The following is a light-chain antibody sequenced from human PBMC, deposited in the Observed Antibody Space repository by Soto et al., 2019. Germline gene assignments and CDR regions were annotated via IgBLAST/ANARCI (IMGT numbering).Light chain of an antibody. Sequence: EIGMTQSPATLSVSPGERATLSCRASQSVFSKLAWVQQKPGQAPRPLIYGAATRATGIPARFSGRGSGTKLTLTISSPQSEDFANYYCQQYHTSRAVGQGTKVEIK. J-gene: IGKJ1*01. V-gene: IGKV3-15*01. CDR1: QSVFSK. CDR2: GAA. CDR3: QQYHTSRA.